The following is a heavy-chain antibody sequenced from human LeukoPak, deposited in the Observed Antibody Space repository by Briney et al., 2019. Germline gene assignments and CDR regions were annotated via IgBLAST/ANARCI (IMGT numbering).Heavy chain of an antibody. CDR3: AGGGEHLFDP. CDR1: GFNFDTYW. D-gene: IGHD4-17*01. J-gene: IGHJ5*02. CDR2: IKQDGSEK. V-gene: IGHV3-7*01. Sequence: GGSLRLSCEASGFNFDTYWMSWVRQAPGKGLEWAANIKQDGSEKYYVDSVRGRFTISRDNAKKSLYLELTSLRAEDTAVYFCAGGGEHLFDPWGQGTLVIVSS.